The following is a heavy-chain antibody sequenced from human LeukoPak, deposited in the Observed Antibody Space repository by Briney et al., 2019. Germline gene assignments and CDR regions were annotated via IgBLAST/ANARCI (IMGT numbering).Heavy chain of an antibody. V-gene: IGHV1-69*01. J-gene: IGHJ4*02. CDR3: ARSFSGSSSWTTVDY. CDR2: IIPIFGTA. Sequence: GSSVKVSCKASGGTFSSYAISWVRQAPGQGLEWMGGIIPIFGTANYAQKFQGRVTITADESTSTAYMELSSLRSEDTAAYYCARSFSGSSSWTTVDYWGQGTLVTVSS. CDR1: GGTFSSYA. D-gene: IGHD6-13*01.